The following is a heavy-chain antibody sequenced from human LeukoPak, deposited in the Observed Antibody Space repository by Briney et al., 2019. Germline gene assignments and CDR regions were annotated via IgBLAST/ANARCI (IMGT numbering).Heavy chain of an antibody. CDR1: GGSISSGGYY. J-gene: IGHJ5*02. CDR3: ARKDCSSTSCYGFDP. Sequence: SQTLSLTCTVSGGSISSGGYYWSWIRQHPGKGLEWIGYIYYSGSTYYNPSLKSRVTISVDTSKNQFSLKLSSVTAADTAVYYCARKDCSSTSCYGFDPWGQGTLVTVSS. V-gene: IGHV4-31*03. D-gene: IGHD2-2*01. CDR2: IYYSGST.